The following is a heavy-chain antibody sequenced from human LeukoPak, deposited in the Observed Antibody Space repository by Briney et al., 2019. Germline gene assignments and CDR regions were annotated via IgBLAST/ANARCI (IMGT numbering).Heavy chain of an antibody. J-gene: IGHJ4*02. Sequence: VASVKVSCKASGGTFSSYTISWVRQAPGQGLEWMGRIIPILGIANYAQRFQGRVTITADKSTSTAYMELSGLRSEDTAVYYCARDSWGSRGYSYGPSDYWGQGTLVTVSS. CDR2: IIPILGIA. CDR3: ARDSWGSRGYSYGPSDY. CDR1: GGTFSSYT. V-gene: IGHV1-69*04. D-gene: IGHD5-18*01.